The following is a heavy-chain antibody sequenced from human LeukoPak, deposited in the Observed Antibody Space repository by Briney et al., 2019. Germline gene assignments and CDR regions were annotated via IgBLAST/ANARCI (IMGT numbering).Heavy chain of an antibody. CDR2: INPSGGST. CDR1: GYNFISYY. D-gene: IGHD2-8*01. CDR3: AREDVVLVDAVRYYYYGLDV. Sequence: ASVKVSCKAFGYNFISYYIHWVRQAPGQGLEWMGIINPSGGSTSYAQKFQDRVTMTRDTSTSTVYMELSSLKSEDTAVYYCAREDVVLVDAVRYYYYGLDVWGQGTTVTVPS. V-gene: IGHV1-46*01. J-gene: IGHJ6*02.